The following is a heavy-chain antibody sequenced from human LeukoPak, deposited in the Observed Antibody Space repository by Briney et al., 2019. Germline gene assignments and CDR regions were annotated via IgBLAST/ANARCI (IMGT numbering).Heavy chain of an antibody. V-gene: IGHV3-33*08. CDR2: IWYDGSNK. J-gene: IGHJ4*02. CDR3: ARDRPLDY. Sequence: GGSLRLSCAASGFTFSSYGMHWVRQAPGKGLEWVAVIWYDGSNKFYADSVRGRFTISRDNSKNTLYVQMNSLRDEDTAVYYCARDRPLDYWGQGTLVTVSS. CDR1: GFTFSSYG.